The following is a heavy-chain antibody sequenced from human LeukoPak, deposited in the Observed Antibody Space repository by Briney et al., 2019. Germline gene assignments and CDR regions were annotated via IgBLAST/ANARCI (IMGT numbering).Heavy chain of an antibody. CDR3: ARVTEMATIWDY. J-gene: IGHJ4*02. Sequence: ASVKLSCKASGATFSSYAISWVRQAPGQGLEWMGGIITIFGTANYAQKFQGRVTITADESTSTAYMELISLRSEDTAVYYCARVTEMATIWDYWGQGTLVTVSS. V-gene: IGHV1-69*13. CDR1: GATFSSYA. D-gene: IGHD5-24*01. CDR2: IITIFGTA.